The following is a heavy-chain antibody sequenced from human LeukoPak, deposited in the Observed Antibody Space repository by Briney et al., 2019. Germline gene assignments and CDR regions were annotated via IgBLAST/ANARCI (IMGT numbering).Heavy chain of an antibody. CDR3: ARGYSYGYVGYYYYMDV. D-gene: IGHD5-18*01. J-gene: IGHJ6*03. Sequence: SETLTHTSANNGGPLRGYYWSWIRQPPGKGQEWSGEINHSGSTNYNPSLKSRVTISVDTSKNQFSLKLSSVTAADPAVYYCARGYSYGYVGYYYYMDVWGKGTTVTVSS. V-gene: IGHV4-34*01. CDR2: INHSGST. CDR1: GGPLRGYY.